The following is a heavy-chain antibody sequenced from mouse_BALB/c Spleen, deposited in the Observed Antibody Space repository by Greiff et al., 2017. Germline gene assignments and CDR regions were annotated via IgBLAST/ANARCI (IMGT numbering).Heavy chain of an antibody. CDR1: GFTFSSYA. V-gene: IGHV5-9-4*01. Sequence: EVQLVESGGGLVKPGGSLKLSCAASGFTFSSYAMSWVRQSPEKRLEWVAEISSGGSYTYYPDTVTGRFTISRDNAKNTLYLEMSSLRSEDTAMYYCARDDYDGEAWFAYWGQGTLVTVSA. D-gene: IGHD2-4*01. CDR3: ARDDYDGEAWFAY. J-gene: IGHJ3*01. CDR2: ISSGGSYT.